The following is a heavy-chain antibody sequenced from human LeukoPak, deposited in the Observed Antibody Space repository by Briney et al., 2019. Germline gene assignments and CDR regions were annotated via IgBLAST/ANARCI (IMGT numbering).Heavy chain of an antibody. CDR3: ARVFRIAAAQNWFDP. Sequence: PSETLSLTCAVYGGSSSGYYWSWIRQPPGKGLEWIGEINHSGNTNYNPSLKSRVTISVDTSKNQFSLKLSSVTAADTAVYYCARVFRIAAAQNWFDPWGQGTLVTVSS. CDR1: GGSSSGYY. CDR2: INHSGNT. D-gene: IGHD6-13*01. V-gene: IGHV4-34*01. J-gene: IGHJ5*02.